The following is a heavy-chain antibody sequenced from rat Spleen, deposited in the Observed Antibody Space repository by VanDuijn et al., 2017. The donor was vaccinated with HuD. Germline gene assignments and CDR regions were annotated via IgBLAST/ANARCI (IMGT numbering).Heavy chain of an antibody. CDR3: TTRGDYFDY. J-gene: IGHJ2*01. CDR2: ISYEGSST. Sequence: EVQLVESGGGLVQPGRSMKLSCAASGFTFSDYYMAWVRQAPKKGLEWVASISYEGSSTYYGDSVKGRFTISRDNAKSTLYLQMNSLRSEDTATYYCTTRGDYFDYWGQGVMVTVSS. V-gene: IGHV5-22*01. CDR1: GFTFSDYY.